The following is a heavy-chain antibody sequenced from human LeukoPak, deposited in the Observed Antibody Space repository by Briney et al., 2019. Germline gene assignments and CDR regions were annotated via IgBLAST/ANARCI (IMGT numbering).Heavy chain of an antibody. D-gene: IGHD6-13*01. CDR3: AREGLAAAGKGDAFDI. Sequence: PSETLSLTCTVSGGSISSYYWSWTRQPPGKGLEWIGYIYYSRSTNYNPSLKSRVTISVDTSKNQFSLKLSSVTAADTAVYYCAREGLAAAGKGDAFDIWGQGTMVTVSS. V-gene: IGHV4-59*01. J-gene: IGHJ3*02. CDR2: IYYSRST. CDR1: GGSISSYY.